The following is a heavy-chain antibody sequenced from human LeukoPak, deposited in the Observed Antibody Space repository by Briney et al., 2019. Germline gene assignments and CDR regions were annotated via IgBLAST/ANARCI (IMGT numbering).Heavy chain of an antibody. CDR1: GFTFSGYA. CDR3: AKDVAAADYYYYGMDV. D-gene: IGHD6-13*01. V-gene: IGHV3-23*01. CDR2: ISGSGGST. Sequence: PGGSLRLSCAASGFTFSGYAMSWVRQAPGKGLEWVSAISGSGGSTYYADSVKGRFTISRDNSKNTLYLQMNSLRAEDTAVYYCAKDVAAADYYYYGMDVWGQGTTVTVSS. J-gene: IGHJ6*02.